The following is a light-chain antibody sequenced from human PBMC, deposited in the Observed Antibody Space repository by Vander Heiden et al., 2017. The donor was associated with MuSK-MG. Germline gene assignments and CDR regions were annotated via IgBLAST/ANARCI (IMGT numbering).Light chain of an antibody. J-gene: IGKJ3*01. CDR3: QQRDTTPFT. CDR1: QSISSY. V-gene: IGKV1-39*01. Sequence: DIQMTQSPSSLSASVGDRVTITCRASQSISSYLNWYQQKPGKAPKLLIYAASILQSGVPSRFSGRGSGTDFTLTISRLQPEDFATYYCQQRDTTPFTFGHGTKVDIK. CDR2: AAS.